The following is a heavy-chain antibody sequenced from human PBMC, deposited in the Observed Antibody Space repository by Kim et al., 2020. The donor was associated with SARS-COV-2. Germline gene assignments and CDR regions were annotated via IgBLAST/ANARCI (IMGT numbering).Heavy chain of an antibody. D-gene: IGHD6-13*01. CDR2: ISAYNGNT. Sequence: ASVKVSCKASGYTFTSYGISWVRQAPGQGLEWMGWISAYNGNTNYAQKLQGRVTMTTDTSTSTAYMELRSLRSDDTAVYYCARDIRLSGIAAAGTDFDYWGQGTLVTVSS. CDR3: ARDIRLSGIAAAGTDFDY. V-gene: IGHV1-18*01. J-gene: IGHJ4*02. CDR1: GYTFTSYG.